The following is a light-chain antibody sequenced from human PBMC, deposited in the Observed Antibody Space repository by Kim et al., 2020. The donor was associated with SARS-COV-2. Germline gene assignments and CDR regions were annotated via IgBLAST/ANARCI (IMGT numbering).Light chain of an antibody. V-gene: IGKV3-20*01. CDR1: QSVSSSY. CDR3: QQYASSPLT. Sequence: SPGERAIRVWRTSQSVSSSYLACHQQKSGQAPRLLIYGASSRATGIPDRFSGSESGTDFTITISRLEPEDFAMYYCQQYASSPLTFGGGTKVDIK. J-gene: IGKJ4*01. CDR2: GAS.